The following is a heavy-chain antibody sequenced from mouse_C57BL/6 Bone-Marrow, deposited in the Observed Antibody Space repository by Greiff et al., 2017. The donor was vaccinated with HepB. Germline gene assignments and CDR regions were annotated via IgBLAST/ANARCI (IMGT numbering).Heavy chain of an antibody. CDR3: ARDSSYWYFDV. D-gene: IGHD1-1*01. CDR1: GFTFSDYY. CDR2: INYDGSST. V-gene: IGHV5-16*01. Sequence: EVQGVESEGGLVQPVSSMKLSCTASGFTFSDYYMAWVRQVPEKGLEWVANINYDGSSTYYLDSLKSRFIISRDNAKNILYLQMSSLKSEDTATYYCARDSSYWYFDVWGTGTTVTVSS. J-gene: IGHJ1*03.